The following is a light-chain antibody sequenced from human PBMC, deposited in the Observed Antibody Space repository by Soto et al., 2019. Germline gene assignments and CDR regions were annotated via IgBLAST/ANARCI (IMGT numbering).Light chain of an antibody. CDR1: QSVSSNF. Sequence: EIVLTQSPGTLSLSPGERATLSCRASQSVSSNFLAWYQEKPGQAPRLLIYGASSRATGIPDRFSGSGSGTDFTLTISRLEPEDFAVYYCQQFSSYPLTFGGGTRLEIK. J-gene: IGKJ5*01. V-gene: IGKV3-20*01. CDR3: QQFSSYPLT. CDR2: GAS.